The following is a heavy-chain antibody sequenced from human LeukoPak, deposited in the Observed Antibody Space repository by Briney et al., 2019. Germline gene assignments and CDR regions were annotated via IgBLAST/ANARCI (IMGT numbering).Heavy chain of an antibody. J-gene: IGHJ4*02. D-gene: IGHD2-2*01. CDR1: GFSVRTKY. Sequence: GGSLRFSCAASGFSVRTKYMAWVRQAPGKGLEWVSLIYASGTTYYSDSVKGRFTISRDNSKNSVYLQMDSLRAEDTAVYYCARVGGVPAAHFDYWGQGTLVTVSS. V-gene: IGHV3-53*01. CDR3: ARVGGVPAAHFDY. CDR2: IYASGTT.